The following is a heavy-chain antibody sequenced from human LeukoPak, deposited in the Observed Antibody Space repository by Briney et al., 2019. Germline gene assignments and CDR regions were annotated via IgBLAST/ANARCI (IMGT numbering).Heavy chain of an antibody. CDR2: ISYDGSNK. CDR1: GFTFSSYA. V-gene: IGHV3-30*04. D-gene: IGHD3/OR15-3a*01. CDR3: ARDGQGFDP. J-gene: IGHJ5*02. Sequence: GRSLRLSCAASGFTFSSYAMHWVRQAPGKGLEWVAVISYDGSNKYYADSVKGRFTISRDNSKNTLHLQMNSLRAEDTAVYYCARDGQGFDPWGQGTLVTVSS.